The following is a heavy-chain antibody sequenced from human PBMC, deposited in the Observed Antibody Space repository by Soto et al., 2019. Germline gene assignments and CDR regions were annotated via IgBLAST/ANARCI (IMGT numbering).Heavy chain of an antibody. CDR2: ISAYNYNT. CDR3: ARLPGVFRLVLDY. D-gene: IGHD3-16*01. CDR1: GYTFHNYG. J-gene: IGHJ4*02. Sequence: ASVKVSCKASGYTFHNYGVNWVRQAPGHGLEWMGRISAYNYNTHYAQNFEGRVTTTTDTSTSTSYMELRSLRTDDTAIYYCARLPGVFRLVLDYWGQGTKVTVSS. V-gene: IGHV1-18*01.